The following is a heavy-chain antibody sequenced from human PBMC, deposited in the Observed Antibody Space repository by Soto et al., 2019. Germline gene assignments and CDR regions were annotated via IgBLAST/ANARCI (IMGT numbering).Heavy chain of an antibody. D-gene: IGHD6-25*01. CDR2: ISWNSGSI. CDR3: AKDIWYSSERGAFDI. Sequence: GGSLRLSCAASGFTFDDYAMHWVRQAPGKGLEWVSGISWNSGSIGYADSVKGRFTISRDNAKNSLYLQMNSLRAEDTALYYCAKDIWYSSERGAFDIWGQGTMVTVSS. V-gene: IGHV3-9*01. J-gene: IGHJ3*02. CDR1: GFTFDDYA.